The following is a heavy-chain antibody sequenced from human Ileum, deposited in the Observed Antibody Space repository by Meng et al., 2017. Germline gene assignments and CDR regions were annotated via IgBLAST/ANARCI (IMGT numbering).Heavy chain of an antibody. V-gene: IGHV4-38-2*01. J-gene: IGHJ3*02. D-gene: IGHD4/OR15-4a*01. CDR1: GYLISSGYY. CDR3: ARRWSNGANFRAFDI. Sequence: SETLSLTCSVSGYLISSGYYWGWIRQPPGKGLEWIATMYHSGVTYYNPSLKSRVNISMDKSKNQFSLKLTSVTAADTAVYYCARRWSNGANFRAFDIWGQGTMVT. CDR2: MYHSGVT.